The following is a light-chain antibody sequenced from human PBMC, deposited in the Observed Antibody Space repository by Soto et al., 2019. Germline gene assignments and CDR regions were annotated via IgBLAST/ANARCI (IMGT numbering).Light chain of an antibody. CDR1: SSDVGGYNY. CDR3: CSYAGSYALV. J-gene: IGLJ2*01. CDR2: DVS. Sequence: QSALTQPRSVSGSPGQSVTISCTGTSSDVGGYNYVSWYQQHPGKAPKLMIYDVSNRPSGVPDRFSGSKSGNTASLTISGLQAEEEADYYCCSYAGSYALVFGGGTTLTVL. V-gene: IGLV2-11*01.